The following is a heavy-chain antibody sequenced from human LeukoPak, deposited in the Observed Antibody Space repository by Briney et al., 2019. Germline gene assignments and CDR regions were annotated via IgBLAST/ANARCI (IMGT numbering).Heavy chain of an antibody. V-gene: IGHV1-69*01. D-gene: IGHD2-2*02. CDR2: IIPIFGTA. J-gene: IGHJ4*02. CDR3: ARDTDWGYCSSTSCYTGGYFDY. Sequence: GSSVKVSCKASGGTFSSYAISWVRQAPGQGLEWMGGIIPIFGTANYAQKFQGRVTITADESTSTAYMELSSLRSEDTAVYYCARDTDWGYCSSTSCYTGGYFDYWGQGTLVTVSS. CDR1: GGTFSSYA.